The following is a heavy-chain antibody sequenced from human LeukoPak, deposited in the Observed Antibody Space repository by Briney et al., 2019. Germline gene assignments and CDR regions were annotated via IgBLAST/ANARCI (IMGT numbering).Heavy chain of an antibody. CDR1: GFSFNIYA. J-gene: IGHJ5*01. Sequence: GGSLRLSCAASGFSFNIYAMGWVRQAPGKGLEWVSVIGSGSVDKHYADTVRGRFDISRDNSKNRLFLQMNSLRVEDSGVYYCAKRVPLTALDSWGQGTLVTVSS. CDR2: IGSGSVDK. D-gene: IGHD3-3*01. CDR3: AKRVPLTALDS. V-gene: IGHV3-23*01.